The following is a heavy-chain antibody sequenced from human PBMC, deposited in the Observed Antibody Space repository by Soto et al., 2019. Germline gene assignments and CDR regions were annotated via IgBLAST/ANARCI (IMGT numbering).Heavy chain of an antibody. CDR1: GDSITSNSYF. Sequence: QLQLQESGPGLVKPSETLSVTCTVSGDSITSNSYFWAWIRQPPGKGLEWIGSIYYSGRTYHNPSLKSRVTISVDRSNNQFSLKLTSVTSADTAVYYCARHFSVDHFDYWGQGALVTVSS. CDR2: IYYSGRT. CDR3: ARHFSVDHFDY. J-gene: IGHJ4*02. V-gene: IGHV4-39*01. D-gene: IGHD3-9*01.